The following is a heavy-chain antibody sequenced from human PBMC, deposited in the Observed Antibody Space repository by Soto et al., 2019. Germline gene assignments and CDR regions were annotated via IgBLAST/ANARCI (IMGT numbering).Heavy chain of an antibody. CDR3: ARQADSGYVLY. CDR2: IYYSGST. CDR1: GGSISSYY. J-gene: IGHJ4*02. Sequence: SETLSLTCTVSGGSISSYYWSWIRQPPGKGLEWIGYIYYSGSTNYNPSLKSRVTISVDTSKNQFSLKLSSVTAADTAVYYCARQADSGYVLYWGQGTLVTVSS. D-gene: IGHD5-12*01. V-gene: IGHV4-59*01.